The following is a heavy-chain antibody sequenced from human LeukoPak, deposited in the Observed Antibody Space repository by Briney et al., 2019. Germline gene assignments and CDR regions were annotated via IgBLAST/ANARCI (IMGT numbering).Heavy chain of an antibody. CDR2: IYTSGST. V-gene: IGHV4-61*02. D-gene: IGHD4-23*01. Sequence: SETLSLTCAVSGYSISSSYYWSWIRQPAGKGLEWIGRIYTSGSTNYNPSLKSRVTVSVDTSKNQFSLKLYSVTAADTAVYYCARGYGGNSGYWGQGTLVTVSS. CDR3: ARGYGGNSGY. CDR1: GYSISSSYY. J-gene: IGHJ4*02.